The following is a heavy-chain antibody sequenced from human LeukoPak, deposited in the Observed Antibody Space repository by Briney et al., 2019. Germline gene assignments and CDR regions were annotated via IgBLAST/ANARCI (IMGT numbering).Heavy chain of an antibody. V-gene: IGHV4-30-2*05. J-gene: IGHJ4*02. CDR1: GGSISSGSYS. Sequence: SQTLSLTCAVSGGSISSGSYSWSWIRQPPGKGLEWIGYIYPRGSTYYNPSLKSRVTISVDTSKNQFSLKLRSVTADTAVYYCARDGGYLRKFDYWGQGTLVTVSS. CDR3: ARDGGYLRKFDY. CDR2: IYPRGST. D-gene: IGHD5-18*01.